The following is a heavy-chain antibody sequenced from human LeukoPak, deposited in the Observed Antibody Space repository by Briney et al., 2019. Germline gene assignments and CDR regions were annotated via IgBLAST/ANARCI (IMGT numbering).Heavy chain of an antibody. CDR1: GFTFGSYS. Sequence: GGSLRLSCAASGFTFGSYSMTWVRQAPGKGLEWVANIKEDGSEKYYVDSVKGRFTISRDNAKNSLFLQMNSLRAEDTAVYYCARGRDPAYWGQGTLVTVSS. CDR3: ARGRDPAY. J-gene: IGHJ4*02. CDR2: IKEDGSEK. V-gene: IGHV3-7*01.